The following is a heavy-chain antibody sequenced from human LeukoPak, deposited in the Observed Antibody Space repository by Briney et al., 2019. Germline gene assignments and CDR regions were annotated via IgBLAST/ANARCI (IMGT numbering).Heavy chain of an antibody. CDR2: ISSSSSTI. V-gene: IGHV3-48*01. CDR1: GFTFSSYS. CDR3: ARDDHDSSGYYYDY. D-gene: IGHD3-22*01. Sequence: GGSLRLSCAASGFTFSSYSMNWVRQAPGKGLEWVSYISSSSSTIYYADSVKGRFTISRDNAKNSLYLQMNGLRAEDTAVYYCARDDHDSSGYYYDYWGQGTLVTVSS. J-gene: IGHJ4*02.